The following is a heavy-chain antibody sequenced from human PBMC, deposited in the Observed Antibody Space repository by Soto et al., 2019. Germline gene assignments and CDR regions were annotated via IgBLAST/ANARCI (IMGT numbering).Heavy chain of an antibody. J-gene: IGHJ6*02. D-gene: IGHD2-2*01. V-gene: IGHV4-59*12. CDR1: GGSISTYY. CDR2: IYYSGST. CDR3: ARADIVVVPAAVFGEYDYYGMDV. Sequence: SETLSLTCTVSGGSISTYYWSWIRQTPGKGLEWIGSIYYSGSTYYNPSLKSRVTISVDTSKNQFSLKLSSVTAADTAVYYCARADIVVVPAAVFGEYDYYGMDVWGQGTTVTVSS.